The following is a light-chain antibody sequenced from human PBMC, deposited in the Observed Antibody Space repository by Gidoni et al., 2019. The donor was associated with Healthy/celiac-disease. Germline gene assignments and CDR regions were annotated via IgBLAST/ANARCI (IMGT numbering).Light chain of an antibody. CDR1: QGISSA. CDR3: PQFNSYPPLT. Sequence: AIQLTQSPSSLSASVGDRVTITGRASQGISSALAWYQQKPGKAPKLLIYDASSLESGVPSRFSRSGSGTDFPLTIRSLQPEDFATYYCPQFNSYPPLTFGGGTKVEIK. CDR2: DAS. V-gene: IGKV1-13*02. J-gene: IGKJ4*01.